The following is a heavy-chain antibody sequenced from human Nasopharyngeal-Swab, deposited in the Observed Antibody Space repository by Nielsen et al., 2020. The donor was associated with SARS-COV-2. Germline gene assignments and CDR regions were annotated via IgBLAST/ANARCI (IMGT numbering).Heavy chain of an antibody. D-gene: IGHD3-3*01. CDR3: ARVGIFGVVKMDY. CDR2: INPNSGGT. Sequence: ASVKVSCKASGYTFTGYYMHWVRQAPGQGLEWMGRINPNSGGTNYAQKFQGRVTMTRDTSISTVYMELSSLRSEDTAVYYCARVGIFGVVKMDYWGQGTLVTVSS. CDR1: GYTFTGYY. J-gene: IGHJ4*02. V-gene: IGHV1-2*06.